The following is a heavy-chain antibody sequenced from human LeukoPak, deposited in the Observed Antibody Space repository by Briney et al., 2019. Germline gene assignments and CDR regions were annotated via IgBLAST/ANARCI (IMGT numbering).Heavy chain of an antibody. CDR1: GGYISSYY. CDR2: IYYSGST. CDR3: ARASSGYEAFDY. Sequence: SETLSLTCTVSGGYISSYYWRWIRQPPGKGLEWIGYIYYSGSTNYNPSLKSRVTISVDTSKNQFSLKLSSVTAADTAVYYCARASSGYEAFDYWGQGTLVTVSS. D-gene: IGHD5-12*01. J-gene: IGHJ4*02. V-gene: IGHV4-59*01.